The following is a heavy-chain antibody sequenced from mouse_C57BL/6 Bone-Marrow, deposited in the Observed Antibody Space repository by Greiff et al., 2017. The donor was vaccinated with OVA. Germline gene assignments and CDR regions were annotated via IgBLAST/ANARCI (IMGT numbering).Heavy chain of an antibody. J-gene: IGHJ2*01. CDR3: ARHSPGYYGKGVGFYY. D-gene: IGHD2-1*01. Sequence: EVMLVESGGDLVKPGWSLKLSCAASGFTFSSYGMSWVRQTPDKRLEWVATISSGGSYTYYPDSVKGRFTISRDNAKNTLYLQMSSLKSEDTAMYYRARHSPGYYGKGVGFYYRGQGTTLSVSS. CDR2: ISSGGSYT. CDR1: GFTFSSYG. V-gene: IGHV5-6*01.